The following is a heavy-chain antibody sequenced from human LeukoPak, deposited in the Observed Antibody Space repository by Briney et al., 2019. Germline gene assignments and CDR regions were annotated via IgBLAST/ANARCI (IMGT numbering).Heavy chain of an antibody. D-gene: IGHD3-10*01. J-gene: IGHJ4*02. Sequence: SQTLSLTCTVSGGSISSGGYYWSWIRQPPGKGLEWIGYIYYSGSTNYNPSLKSRVTISVDTSKNQFSLKLSSVTAADTAMYYCARHSYGSGTYLRFDYWGQGTLVTVSS. CDR2: IYYSGST. CDR1: GGSISSGGYY. CDR3: ARHSYGSGTYLRFDY. V-gene: IGHV4-61*08.